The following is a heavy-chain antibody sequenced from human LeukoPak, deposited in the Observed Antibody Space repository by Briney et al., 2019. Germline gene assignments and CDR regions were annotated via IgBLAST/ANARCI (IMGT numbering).Heavy chain of an antibody. D-gene: IGHD6-13*01. CDR3: ARASRIAAAGYYYYYYMDV. V-gene: IGHV3-23*01. J-gene: IGHJ6*03. Sequence: PGGSLRLSCAVSGFTFSSYSMSWVRQAPGKGLEWVSAISGSGDSTYYADSVKGRFTISRDNSKNTLYLQMSSLRAEDTAVYYCARASRIAAAGYYYYYYMDVWGKGTTVTISS. CDR2: ISGSGDST. CDR1: GFTFSSYS.